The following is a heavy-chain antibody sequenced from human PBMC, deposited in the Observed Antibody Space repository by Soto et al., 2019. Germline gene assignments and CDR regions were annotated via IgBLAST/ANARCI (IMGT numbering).Heavy chain of an antibody. D-gene: IGHD1-20*01. CDR1: GYTFTGYY. Sequence: ASVKVSCKASGYTFTGYYMHWVRQAPGQGLEWMGWINPNSGGTNYAQKFQGWVTMTRDTSISTAYMELSRLRSDDTAVYYCARDPRGVGNWNDGYYFDYWGQGTLVTVSS. J-gene: IGHJ4*02. V-gene: IGHV1-2*04. CDR3: ARDPRGVGNWNDGYYFDY. CDR2: INPNSGGT.